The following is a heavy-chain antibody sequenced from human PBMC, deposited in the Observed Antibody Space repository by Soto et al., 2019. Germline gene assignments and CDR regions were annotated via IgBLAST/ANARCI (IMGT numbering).Heavy chain of an antibody. J-gene: IGHJ4*02. CDR1: GGSFSGYY. CDR3: AGGLDIVVVTAIRRGLFDY. Sequence: SETLSLTCAVYGGSFSGYYWSWIRQPPGKGLEWIGEINHSGSTNYNPSLKSRVTISVDTSKNQFSLKLSSVTAADTAVYYCAGGLDIVVVTAIRRGLFDYWGQGTLVTVSS. CDR2: INHSGST. D-gene: IGHD2-21*02. V-gene: IGHV4-34*01.